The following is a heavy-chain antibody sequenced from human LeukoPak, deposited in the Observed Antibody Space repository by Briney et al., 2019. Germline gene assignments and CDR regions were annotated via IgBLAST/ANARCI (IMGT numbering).Heavy chain of an antibody. J-gene: IGHJ5*02. Sequence: SETLSLTCSVSGGSISRSDYYWGWVRQTPGKGLEWIASIYYSGRTYYSPSLRSRVTISIDTSKNQFSLKLSSVTAADTAVYYCARRRSGHNWFDPWGQGTLVTVSS. D-gene: IGHD3-3*01. CDR3: ARRRSGHNWFDP. CDR1: GGSISRSDYY. V-gene: IGHV4-39*01. CDR2: IYYSGRT.